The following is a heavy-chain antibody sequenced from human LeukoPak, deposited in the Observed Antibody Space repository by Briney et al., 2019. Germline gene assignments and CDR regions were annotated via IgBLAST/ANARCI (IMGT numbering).Heavy chain of an antibody. V-gene: IGHV3-23*01. D-gene: IGHD3-9*01. CDR2: ISGSGGST. J-gene: IGHJ4*02. CDR1: AFTFSSYA. Sequence: AGSLRLSCAASAFTFSSYAMSWVRQAPGKGLEWVSAISGSGGSTYYADSAKGRFTISRDNSKNTLHLQMNSLRAEDTAVYYCAKGGLRYFDWLIDYWGQGTLVTVSS. CDR3: AKGGLRYFDWLIDY.